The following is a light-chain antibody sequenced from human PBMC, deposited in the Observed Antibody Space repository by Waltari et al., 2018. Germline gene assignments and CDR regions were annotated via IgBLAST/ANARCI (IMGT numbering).Light chain of an antibody. V-gene: IGLV2-23*02. J-gene: IGLJ2*01. CDR1: RRDAGSYNR. Sequence: QSALTQPASVSGSPGQSITIACTGARRDAGSYNRVSWYQQHPGRAPKLMIYEVSKRPSAASNRFSGPTPRNTPSLTNPRQQAQDEADEYVCSFGGRSSPDGVFGGVTTL. CDR2: EVS. CDR3: CSFGGRSSPDGV.